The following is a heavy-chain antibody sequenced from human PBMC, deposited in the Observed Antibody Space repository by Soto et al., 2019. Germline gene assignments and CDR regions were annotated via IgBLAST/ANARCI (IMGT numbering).Heavy chain of an antibody. J-gene: IGHJ4*02. CDR3: AKKVNSGSGSQYFDY. CDR2: ISYDGSNK. CDR1: GFTFSHYG. D-gene: IGHD3-10*01. Sequence: PGGSLRLSCAASGFTFSHYGIHWVRQAPGKGLEWLAVISYDGSNKHYADSVKGRFTISRDNSKNTLFLQMNSLRAEDTAIYYCAKKVNSGSGSQYFDYWGQGTLVTVSS. V-gene: IGHV3-30*18.